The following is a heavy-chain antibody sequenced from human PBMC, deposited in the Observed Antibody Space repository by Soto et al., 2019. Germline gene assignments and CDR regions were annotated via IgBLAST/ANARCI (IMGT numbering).Heavy chain of an antibody. CDR1: GYTFTTFG. J-gene: IGHJ4*02. CDR3: ARSSGIAVAATQDY. Sequence: ASVKVSCKASGYTFTTFGISWVRQAPGQGLEWVGGIIPIFGTANYAQKFQGRVTITADESTSTAYMELSSLRSEDTAVYYCARSSGIAVAATQDYWGQGTLVTVSS. V-gene: IGHV1-69*13. CDR2: IIPIFGTA. D-gene: IGHD6-19*01.